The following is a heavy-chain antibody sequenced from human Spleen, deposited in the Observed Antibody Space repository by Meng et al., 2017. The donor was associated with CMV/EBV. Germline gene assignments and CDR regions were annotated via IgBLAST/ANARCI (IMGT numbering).Heavy chain of an antibody. CDR2: ISSSSYI. Sequence: GESLKISCAASGFTFSSYSMNWVRQAPGKGLEWVSSISSSSYIYYADSVKGRFTISRDNAKNSLYLQMNSLRAEDTAVYYCARDSGSYSYWGQGTLVTVSS. CDR3: ARDSGSYSY. CDR1: GFTFSSYS. V-gene: IGHV3-21*01. D-gene: IGHD1-26*01. J-gene: IGHJ4*02.